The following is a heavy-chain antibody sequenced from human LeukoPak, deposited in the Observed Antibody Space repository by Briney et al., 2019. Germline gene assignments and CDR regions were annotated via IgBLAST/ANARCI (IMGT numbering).Heavy chain of an antibody. Sequence: SETLSLTCTVSGGSISSYYWSWIRQPPGKGLEWIGYIYYSGSTNYNPSLKSRVTISVDTSKNQFSLKLSSVTAADTAVYYCARSFGVYYMDVWGKGTTVTISS. D-gene: IGHD3-10*01. V-gene: IGHV4-59*01. CDR1: GGSISSYY. CDR2: IYYSGST. CDR3: ARSFGVYYMDV. J-gene: IGHJ6*03.